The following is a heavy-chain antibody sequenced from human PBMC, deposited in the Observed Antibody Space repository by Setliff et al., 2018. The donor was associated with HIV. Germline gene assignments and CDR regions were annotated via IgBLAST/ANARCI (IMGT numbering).Heavy chain of an antibody. D-gene: IGHD4-17*01. CDR1: GYTFTSYY. V-gene: IGHV1-46*01. CDR3: ARVGERWLQFYYFDN. J-gene: IGHJ4*02. CDR2: INPSGGST. Sequence: ASVKVSCKASGYTFTSYYIHWVRQAPGHGLEWMGLINPSGGSTSYAEKFKGRVTMTRGTSTGTVYMELSRLTFEDTALYYCARVGERWLQFYYFDNWGQGTLVTV.